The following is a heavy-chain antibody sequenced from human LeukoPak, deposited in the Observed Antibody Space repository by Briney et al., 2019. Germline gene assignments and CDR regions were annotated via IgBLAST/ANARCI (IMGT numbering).Heavy chain of an antibody. Sequence: GESLKISCKGSGYSFTSYWIGWVRQMPGKGLEWMGIIYPGDSDTRYSPSFQGQVTISADKSISTAYLQWSSLKASDTAMYYCARQDYYDSSGYYPSYPPDYWGQGTLVTVPS. CDR3: ARQDYYDSSGYYPSYPPDY. CDR1: GYSFTSYW. CDR2: IYPGDSDT. J-gene: IGHJ4*02. D-gene: IGHD3-22*01. V-gene: IGHV5-51*01.